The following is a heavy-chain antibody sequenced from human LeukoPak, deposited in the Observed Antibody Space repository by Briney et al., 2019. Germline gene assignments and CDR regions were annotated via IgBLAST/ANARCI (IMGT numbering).Heavy chain of an antibody. CDR2: ISGSDGRT. CDR1: GFTFSSYA. J-gene: IGHJ4*02. D-gene: IGHD6-19*01. Sequence: GGSLRLSCAASGFTFSSYAMSWVRQAPGKGLEWVSVISGSDGRTYYADSVKGRFTISRDNSKNTLYLQMNSLRAEDTAVYYCAKAGWSYYFDYWGQGTLVTVSS. CDR3: AKAGWSYYFDY. V-gene: IGHV3-23*01.